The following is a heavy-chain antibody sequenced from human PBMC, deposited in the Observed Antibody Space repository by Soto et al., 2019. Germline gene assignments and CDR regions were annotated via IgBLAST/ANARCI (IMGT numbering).Heavy chain of an antibody. Sequence: QVQLKESGPGLVKPADTLSLKCTVSGGSITPYYWSWIRQTPGGGLEWIGYVSYNGNTNYNPSLKSRVSISADTSKNECSLKLTSLTAADAAIYFCARQQYTVVTAFDVWGQGTMVAVSS. CDR3: ARQQYTVVTAFDV. J-gene: IGHJ3*01. CDR1: GGSITPYY. CDR2: VSYNGNT. D-gene: IGHD2-15*01. V-gene: IGHV4-59*07.